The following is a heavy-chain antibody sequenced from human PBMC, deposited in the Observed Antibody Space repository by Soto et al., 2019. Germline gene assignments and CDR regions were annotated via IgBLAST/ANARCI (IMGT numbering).Heavy chain of an antibody. V-gene: IGHV3-30*18. CDR1: GFTFSSYG. CDR2: ISYDGSNK. Sequence: GGSLRLSCAASGFTFSSYGMHWVRQAPGKGLEWVAVISYDGSNKYYADSVKGRFTISRDNSKNTPYLQMNSLRAEDTAVYYCAKDIIPRANDAFDIWGQGTMVTVSS. J-gene: IGHJ3*02. D-gene: IGHD3-3*01. CDR3: AKDIIPRANDAFDI.